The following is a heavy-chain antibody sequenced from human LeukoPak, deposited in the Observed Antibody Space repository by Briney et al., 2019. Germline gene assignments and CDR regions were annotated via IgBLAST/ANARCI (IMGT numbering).Heavy chain of an antibody. CDR1: GLTFSSYW. CDR3: AREYDSGGHYYYYLDY. CDR2: INSDGTTT. J-gene: IGHJ4*02. Sequence: GGSLILSCAGSGLTFSSYWMKWVRQAPGKGLVWVSRINSDGTTTSYADSVKGRFTISRDNAKNTLYLQMNSLRVEDTAVYFCAREYDSGGHYYYYLDYWGQGTKVTVSS. D-gene: IGHD3-22*01. V-gene: IGHV3-74*01.